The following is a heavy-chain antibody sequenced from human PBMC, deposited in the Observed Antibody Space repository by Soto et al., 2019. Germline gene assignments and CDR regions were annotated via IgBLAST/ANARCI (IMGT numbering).Heavy chain of an antibody. Sequence: SETLSLTCTVSGGSISSYYWSWIRQPPGKGLEWIGSIYYSGSTYYNPSLKSRVTISVDTSKSQFSLKLSSVTAADTAVYYCARRPVQGSYLSSLRKVGYFDYWGQGTLVTVSS. CDR2: IYYSGST. D-gene: IGHD3-10*01. J-gene: IGHJ4*02. CDR3: ARRPVQGSYLSSLRKVGYFDY. V-gene: IGHV4-59*05. CDR1: GGSISSYY.